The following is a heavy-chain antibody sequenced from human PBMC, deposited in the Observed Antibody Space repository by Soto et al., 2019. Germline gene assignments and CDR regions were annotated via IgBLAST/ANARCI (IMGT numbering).Heavy chain of an antibody. CDR2: VYHSGKT. Sequence: QVQLQESGPGLVKPSETLSLTCTVSGDYISSHYWSWLRQPPGKGLEWIGYVYHSGKTDSKPSLKSRVTISMDTSKNHNSLSLPSATAADAAVYYCAGPRGTTPAVWYFDLWGRGTLVTVSS. CDR3: AGPRGTTPAVWYFDL. V-gene: IGHV4-59*08. CDR1: GDYISSHY. J-gene: IGHJ2*01. D-gene: IGHD2-2*01.